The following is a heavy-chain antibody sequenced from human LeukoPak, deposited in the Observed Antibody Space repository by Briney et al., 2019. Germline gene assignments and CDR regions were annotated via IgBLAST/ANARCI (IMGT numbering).Heavy chain of an antibody. Sequence: PSETLSLTCSVSGGSISSYYWSWIRQPAGKGLEWIGRIYTSGSSNYNPSLESRFTMSVDTSKSQISLNLTSVTAADTAVYYCARGQSGDRRYFDYWGQGTLVTVSS. CDR3: ARGQSGDRRYFDY. CDR2: IYTSGSS. V-gene: IGHV4-4*07. J-gene: IGHJ4*02. CDR1: GGSISSYY. D-gene: IGHD1-14*01.